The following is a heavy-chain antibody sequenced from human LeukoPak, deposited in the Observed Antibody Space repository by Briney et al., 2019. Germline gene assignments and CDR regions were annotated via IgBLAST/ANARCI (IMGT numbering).Heavy chain of an antibody. D-gene: IGHD3-9*01. CDR1: GGSISSGGYY. CDR3: ARDLLTGYLHYYYGMDV. J-gene: IGHJ6*02. V-gene: IGHV4-31*03. Sequence: SETLSLTCTVSGGSISSGGYYWSWIRQHPGKGLEWIVYIYYSGSTYYNPPLKSRVTISVDTSKNQFSLKLSSVTAADTAVYYCARDLLTGYLHYYYGMDVWGQGTTVTVSS. CDR2: IYYSGST.